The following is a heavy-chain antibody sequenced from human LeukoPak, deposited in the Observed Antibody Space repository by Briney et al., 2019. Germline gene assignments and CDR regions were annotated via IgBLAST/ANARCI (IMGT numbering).Heavy chain of an antibody. Sequence: PGGSLRLSCAASGFTFSSYSMNWVRQAPGKGLEWVSSISSSSSYIYYADSVEGRFTISRDNAKNSLYLQMNSLRAEDTAVYYCARLHTYYYDSSGYLDYWGQGTLVTVSS. V-gene: IGHV3-21*01. CDR1: GFTFSSYS. CDR2: ISSSSSYI. D-gene: IGHD3-22*01. CDR3: ARLHTYYYDSSGYLDY. J-gene: IGHJ4*02.